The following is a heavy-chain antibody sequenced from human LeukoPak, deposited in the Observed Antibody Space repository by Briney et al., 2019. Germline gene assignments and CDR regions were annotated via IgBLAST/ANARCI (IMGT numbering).Heavy chain of an antibody. CDR1: DGSITSYY. CDR2: IYYGENT. D-gene: IGHD1-14*01. J-gene: IGHJ4*02. V-gene: IGHV4-59*01. Sequence: SETLSLTCTVSDGSITSYYWSWIRQPPGKGLEWIGYIYYGENTNYNPSLKSRVTISVDTSKKQFSLKLTSVTAADTAVYYCARARGRWNQFDYRGQGALVTVSS. CDR3: ARARGRWNQFDY.